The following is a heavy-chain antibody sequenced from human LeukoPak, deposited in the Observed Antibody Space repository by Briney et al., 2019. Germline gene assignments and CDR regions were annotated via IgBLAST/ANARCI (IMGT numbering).Heavy chain of an antibody. CDR3: ARAQWLAHDAFDI. CDR1: GGSISSDY. CDR2: IYTSGST. J-gene: IGHJ3*02. D-gene: IGHD6-19*01. Sequence: PSETLSLTCTVSGGSISSDYWSWIRQPAGKGLEWTGRIYTSGSTNYNPSLKSRVTMSVDTAKNQFSLRLSSVTAADTAVYYCARAQWLAHDAFDIWGQGTMVTVSS. V-gene: IGHV4-4*07.